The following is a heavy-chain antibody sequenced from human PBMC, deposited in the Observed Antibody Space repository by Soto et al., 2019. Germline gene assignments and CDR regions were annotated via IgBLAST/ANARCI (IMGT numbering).Heavy chain of an antibody. V-gene: IGHV1-3*01. CDR3: AKPPGRYYYDALKVFHI. CDR2: INAGNGKT. J-gene: IGHJ3*02. D-gene: IGHD3-22*01. Sequence: ASVKVSCKASGYTFTNYAIHWVRQAPGQRLEWMGWINAGNGKTKYSQNFQGRVTITRDTSASIVYMQLNSLRAEDTAMYYCAKPPGRYYYDALKVFHIWGQGKMVPVPS. CDR1: GYTFTNYA.